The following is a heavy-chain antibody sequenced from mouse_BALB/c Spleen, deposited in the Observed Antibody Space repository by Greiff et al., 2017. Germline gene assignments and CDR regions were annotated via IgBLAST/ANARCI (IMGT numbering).Heavy chain of an antibody. J-gene: IGHJ4*01. CDR1: GYTFTSYV. Sequence: EVQLQQSGPELVKPGASVKMSCKASGYTFTSYVMHWVKQKPGQGLEWIGYINPYNDGTKYNEKFKGKATLTSDKPSSTAYMELSSLTSEDSAVYYCAREWPSYAMDYWGQGTSVTVSS. CDR3: AREWPSYAMDY. CDR2: INPYNDGT. V-gene: IGHV1-14*01.